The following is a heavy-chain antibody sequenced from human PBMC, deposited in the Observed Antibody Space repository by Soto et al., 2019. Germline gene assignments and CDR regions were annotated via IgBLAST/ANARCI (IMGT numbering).Heavy chain of an antibody. CDR1: VSTFSGYA. Sequence: SAVKVSCKASVSTFSGYAISWLRQAPGQELEWMGGIIPIFGTANYAQKFQGRVTITADESTSTAYMELSNLRSEDTAVYYCARDGVVYDWYGNTRRTFD. CDR3: ARDGVVYDWYGNTRRTFD. J-gene: IGHJ5*01. D-gene: IGHD5-12*01. CDR2: IIPIFGTA. V-gene: IGHV1-69*13.